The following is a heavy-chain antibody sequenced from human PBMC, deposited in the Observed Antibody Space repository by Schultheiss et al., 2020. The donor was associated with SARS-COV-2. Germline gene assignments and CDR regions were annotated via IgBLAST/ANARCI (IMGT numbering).Heavy chain of an antibody. CDR1: GGSFSGYY. CDR2: IYTSGST. J-gene: IGHJ6*02. Sequence: SETLSLTCAVYGGSFSGYYWSWIRQPAGKGLEWIGRIYTSGSTNYNPSLKSRVTISVDTSKNQFSLKLSSVTAADTAVYYCAREGSYDSSETHYGMDVWGQGTTVTVSS. CDR3: AREGSYDSSETHYGMDV. V-gene: IGHV4-4*07. D-gene: IGHD3-22*01.